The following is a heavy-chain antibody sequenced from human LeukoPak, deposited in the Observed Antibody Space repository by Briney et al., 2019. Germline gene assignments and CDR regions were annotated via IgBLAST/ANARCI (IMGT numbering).Heavy chain of an antibody. V-gene: IGHV3-48*03. D-gene: IGHD3-22*01. Sequence: PGGSLRLSCAASGFTLSSYEMNWVRQAPGKGLEWVSYISSSGSSIYYADSVKGRFTISRDNAENSLYLQMNSLRAEDTAVYYCARGYSESSGRYASDIWGQGTMVTVSS. J-gene: IGHJ3*02. CDR2: ISSSGSSI. CDR1: GFTLSSYE. CDR3: ARGYSESSGRYASDI.